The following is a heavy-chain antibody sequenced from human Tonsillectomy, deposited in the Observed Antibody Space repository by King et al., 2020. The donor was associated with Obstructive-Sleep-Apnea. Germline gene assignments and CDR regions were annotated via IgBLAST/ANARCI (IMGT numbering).Heavy chain of an antibody. CDR1: GGTFSSYA. J-gene: IGHJ6*02. CDR2: SIPILGIA. V-gene: IGHV1-69*10. D-gene: IGHD5-12*01. Sequence: QLVQSGAEVKKPGSSVKVSCKASGGTFSSYAISWGRQAPGQGLEWMGGSIPILGIANYAQKFQGRVTITADKSTSTAYMELSSLRSEDTAVYYCARDIVAPTTYYYYGMDVWGQGTTVTVSS. CDR3: ARDIVAPTTYYYYGMDV.